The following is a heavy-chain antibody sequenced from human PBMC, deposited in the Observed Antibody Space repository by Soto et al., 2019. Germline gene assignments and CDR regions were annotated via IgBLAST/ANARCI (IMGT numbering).Heavy chain of an antibody. D-gene: IGHD5-12*01. Sequence: GGSLRLSCAASGFTFSSYSMNWVRQAPGKGLEWVSYISSSSSTIYYADSVKGRFTISRDNAKNSLHLQMNSLRDADTAVYFCSRDVPSVLEPAAMLRVDIEATIIESGAFDIWGRGTTVTVSS. CDR2: ISSSSSTI. CDR3: SRDVPSVLEPAAMLRVDIEATIIESGAFDI. J-gene: IGHJ3*02. V-gene: IGHV3-48*02. CDR1: GFTFSSYS.